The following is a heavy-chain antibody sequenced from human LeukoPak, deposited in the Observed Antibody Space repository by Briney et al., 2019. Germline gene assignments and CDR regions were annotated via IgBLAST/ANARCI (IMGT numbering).Heavy chain of an antibody. V-gene: IGHV3-33*01. CDR1: GFTFSSYG. CDR2: IWYDGSNK. Sequence: PGGSLRLSCAASGFTFSSYGMHWVRQAPGKGLEWVAVIWYDGSNKYYADSVKGRFTISRDNSKNTLYLQMNNLRAEDTAVYYCARRYCRGGSCYSFRGDWFDPWGQGTLVTVSS. D-gene: IGHD2-15*01. CDR3: ARRYCRGGSCYSFRGDWFDP. J-gene: IGHJ5*02.